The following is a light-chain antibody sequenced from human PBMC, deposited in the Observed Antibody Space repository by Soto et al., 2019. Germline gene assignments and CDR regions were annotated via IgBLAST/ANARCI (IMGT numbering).Light chain of an antibody. V-gene: IGLV2-14*01. CDR2: DVS. CDR1: SSDVGGYNY. Sequence: QSALTQPASVSGSPGQSITISCTGTSSDVGGYNYVSWYQPHPGKAHKLMIYDVSNRPSGVSIRFSGSKSGNTASLTISGLQADDEADYYCSSYTTTIRVFGGGTKLTVL. CDR3: SSYTTTIRV. J-gene: IGLJ3*02.